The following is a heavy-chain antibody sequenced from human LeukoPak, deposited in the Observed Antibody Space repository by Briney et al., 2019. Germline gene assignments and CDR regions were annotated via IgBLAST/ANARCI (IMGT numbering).Heavy chain of an antibody. CDR1: GGSFSDSY. J-gene: IGHJ6*02. V-gene: IGHV4-34*01. Sequence: PSETLSLTCAVYGGSFSDSYWSWIRQPPGKGLEWIGEINHSGSTNFKSSLKSRVTISVDTSKNQFSLKLSSVTAADTAVYFCARGSGYCSSISSYKYCYAMDVWGQGTTVTVSS. CDR3: ARGSGYCSSISSYKYCYAMDV. D-gene: IGHD2-2*02. CDR2: INHSGST.